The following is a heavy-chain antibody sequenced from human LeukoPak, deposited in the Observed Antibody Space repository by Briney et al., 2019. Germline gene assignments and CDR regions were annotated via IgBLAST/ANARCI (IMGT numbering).Heavy chain of an antibody. J-gene: IGHJ5*02. CDR3: ARVPPWANWFDP. V-gene: IGHV4-34*01. D-gene: IGHD7-27*01. Sequence: SETLSLTCAVYGGSFSGYYWSWIRQPPGKGLEWIGEINHSGSTNYNPSLKSRVIISVDTSKNQFSLKLSSVTAADTAVYYCARVPPWANWFDPWGQGTLVTVSS. CDR2: INHSGST. CDR1: GGSFSGYY.